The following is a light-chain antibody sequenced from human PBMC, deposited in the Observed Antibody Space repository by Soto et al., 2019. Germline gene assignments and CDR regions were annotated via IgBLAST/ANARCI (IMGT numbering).Light chain of an antibody. J-gene: IGKJ1*01. CDR3: QQYGSSRT. CDR1: QSVSSSY. V-gene: IGKV3-20*01. CDR2: GAS. Sequence: EIVLTQSPGTLSLSPGERATLSCRASQSVSSSYLAWYQQKPGPAPRLLIYGASSRATGIPDRFSGSGSGTDFTLTISILEPEDFAVYYCQQYGSSRTFGQGTKVEIK.